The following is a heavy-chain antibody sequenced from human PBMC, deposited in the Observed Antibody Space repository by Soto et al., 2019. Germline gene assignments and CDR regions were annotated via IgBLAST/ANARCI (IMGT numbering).Heavy chain of an antibody. CDR3: AKRSDSSGYYPPDY. J-gene: IGHJ4*02. Sequence: PGGSLRLSCAASGFTFSNYGMHWVRQAPGKGLEWVALISYDGRTKFYVDSVKGRFTISRDNSKNTLYLQMDSLRTEDTAVYYCAKRSDSSGYYPPDYWGQGTLVTVSS. CDR1: GFTFSNYG. CDR2: ISYDGRTK. D-gene: IGHD3-22*01. V-gene: IGHV3-30*18.